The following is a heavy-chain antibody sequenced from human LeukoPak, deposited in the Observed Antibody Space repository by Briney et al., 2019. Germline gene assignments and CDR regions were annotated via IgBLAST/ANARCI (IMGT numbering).Heavy chain of an antibody. CDR2: IYHSGRT. Sequence: SQTLSLTCAVSGGSISSGSYSWSWIRQPPGKGLEWIGYIYHSGRTCYNPSLKSRVTISIDRSKNQFSLSLTAVTAADTALYYCTRENRPFCPFAFWGQGVMVTVSS. D-gene: IGHD2/OR15-2a*01. V-gene: IGHV4-30-2*01. J-gene: IGHJ4*02. CDR3: TRENRPFCPFAF. CDR1: GGSISSGSYS.